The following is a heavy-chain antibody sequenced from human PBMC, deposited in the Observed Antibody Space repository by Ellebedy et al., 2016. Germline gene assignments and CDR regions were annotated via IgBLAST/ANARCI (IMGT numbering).Heavy chain of an antibody. J-gene: IGHJ6*03. Sequence: ASVKVSXXASGYTFTGYYMHWVRQAPGQGLEWMGWINPNSGGTNYAQKFQGRVTMTRDTSISTAYMELSRLRSDDTAVYYCARDGRQYQLLYNYMDVWGKGTTVTVSS. V-gene: IGHV1-2*02. CDR3: ARDGRQYQLLYNYMDV. CDR1: GYTFTGYY. CDR2: INPNSGGT. D-gene: IGHD2-2*02.